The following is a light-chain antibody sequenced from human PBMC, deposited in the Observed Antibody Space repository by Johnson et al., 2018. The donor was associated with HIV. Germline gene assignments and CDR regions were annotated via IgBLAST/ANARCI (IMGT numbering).Light chain of an antibody. Sequence: QSVLTQPPSVSAAPGQKVTISCSGSSSNIGNNYVSWYQQLPGTAPKLLIYENNKRPSGIPDRFSGSKSGTSATLGITGLQTGDEADYYCGTWDSSVSGFVFGTGTKVTVL. CDR3: GTWDSSVSGFV. CDR2: ENN. J-gene: IGLJ1*01. CDR1: SSNIGNNY. V-gene: IGLV1-51*02.